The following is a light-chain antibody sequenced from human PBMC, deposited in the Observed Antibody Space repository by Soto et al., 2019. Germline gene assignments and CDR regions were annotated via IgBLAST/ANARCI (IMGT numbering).Light chain of an antibody. Sequence: DIQMTQSPSSLSASVGDRVTITCRASQSINSYLNWYQQKPGKAPKLLLYAASSLQSGVPSRFSGSGSATDFTLTISSLQPEDFATYYCQQSYISPWTFGQGTKVEIK. CDR3: QQSYISPWT. J-gene: IGKJ1*01. V-gene: IGKV1-39*01. CDR1: QSINSY. CDR2: AAS.